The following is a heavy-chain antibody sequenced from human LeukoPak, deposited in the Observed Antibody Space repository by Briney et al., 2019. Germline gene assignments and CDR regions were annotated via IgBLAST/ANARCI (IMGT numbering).Heavy chain of an antibody. J-gene: IGHJ4*02. V-gene: IGHV1-69*01. Sequence: SVKVSCKASGGTFINYAISWVRQAPGQGLEWMGGIIPIFGTANYAQKFQGRVTITADESTSTAYMELSSLRSEDTAVYYCARGGPSYYDFWSGYYGGYWGQGTLVTVSS. CDR3: ARGGPSYYDFWSGYYGGY. CDR1: GGTFINYA. CDR2: IIPIFGTA. D-gene: IGHD3-3*01.